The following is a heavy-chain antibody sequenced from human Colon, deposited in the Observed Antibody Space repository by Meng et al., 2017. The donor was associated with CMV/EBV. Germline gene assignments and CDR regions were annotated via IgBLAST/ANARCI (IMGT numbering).Heavy chain of an antibody. V-gene: IGHV1-69*05. Sequence: SVKVSCKASGGTFSSYAISWVRQAPGQGLEWMGGIIPIFGTANYAQKFQGRVTITTDESTSTAYMELSSLRSEDTAVYYCASYLSFKPAAMAPADAFDIWGQETMSPSPQ. CDR2: IIPIFGTA. CDR1: GGTFSSYA. D-gene: IGHD2-2*01. J-gene: IGHJ3*02. CDR3: ASYLSFKPAAMAPADAFDI.